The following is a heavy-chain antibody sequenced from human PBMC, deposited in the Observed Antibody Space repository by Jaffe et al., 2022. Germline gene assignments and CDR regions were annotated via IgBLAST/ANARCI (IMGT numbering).Heavy chain of an antibody. Sequence: EVQLLESGGGLVQPGGSLRLSCAASGFTFSSYAMSWVRQAPGKGLEWVSAISGSGGSTYYADSVKGRFTISRDNSKNTLYLQMNSLRAEDTAVYYCAKGHQLLWEEGNWFDPWGQGTLVTVSS. J-gene: IGHJ5*02. V-gene: IGHV3-23*01. CDR3: AKGHQLLWEEGNWFDP. CDR1: GFTFSSYA. CDR2: ISGSGGST. D-gene: IGHD2-2*01.